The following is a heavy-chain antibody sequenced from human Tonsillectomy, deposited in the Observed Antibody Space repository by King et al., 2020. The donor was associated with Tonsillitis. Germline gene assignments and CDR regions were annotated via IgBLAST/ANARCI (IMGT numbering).Heavy chain of an antibody. CDR2: IIPIFGTA. J-gene: IGHJ3*02. V-gene: IGHV1-69*12. D-gene: IGHD2-2*01. Sequence: QLVQSGAEVKKPGSSVKVSCKASGGTFSSYAISWVRQAPGQGLEWMGGIIPIFGTANYAQKFQGRVTITADESTSTAYMELSSLRSEDTAAYYCARGGVIVVVPAAPVAFDIWGQGTMVTVSS. CDR3: ARGGVIVVVPAAPVAFDI. CDR1: GGTFSSYA.